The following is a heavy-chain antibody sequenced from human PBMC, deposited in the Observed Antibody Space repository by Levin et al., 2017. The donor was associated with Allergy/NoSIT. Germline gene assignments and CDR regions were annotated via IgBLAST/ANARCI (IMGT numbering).Heavy chain of an antibody. J-gene: IGHJ3*02. Sequence: GESLKISCAASGFTFSSYGMHWVRQAPGKGLEWVAVISYDGSNKYYADSVKGRFTISRDNSKNTLYLQMNSLRAEDTAVYYCAKDRHDARITIFGVVRTDAFDIWGQGTMVTVSS. CDR2: ISYDGSNK. D-gene: IGHD3-3*01. CDR3: AKDRHDARITIFGVVRTDAFDI. V-gene: IGHV3-30*18. CDR1: GFTFSSYG.